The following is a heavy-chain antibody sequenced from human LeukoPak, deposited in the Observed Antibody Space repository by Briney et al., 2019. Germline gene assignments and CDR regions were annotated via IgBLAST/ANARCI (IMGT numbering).Heavy chain of an antibody. J-gene: IGHJ5*02. CDR2: IYPGDSDT. D-gene: IGHD6-13*01. V-gene: IGHV5-51*01. CDR1: GSRFTSYW. Sequence: GESMKISCKGSGSRFTSYWIGWVRQMPGKGLEWMGTIYPGDSDTRYSPSFQGQVTISADKSISTAYLQWSSLKASDTAMYYCARLFGYSSSWYDLNWFDPWGQGTLVTVPS. CDR3: ARLFGYSSSWYDLNWFDP.